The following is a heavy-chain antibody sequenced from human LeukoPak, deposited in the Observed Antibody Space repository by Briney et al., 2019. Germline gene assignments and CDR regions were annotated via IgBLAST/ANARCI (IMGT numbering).Heavy chain of an antibody. CDR1: GFTFSSYG. CDR3: AKQADGSGSISFDY. Sequence: PGGSLRLSCAASGFTFSSYGMHWVRQAPGKGLEWVAVISYDGSNKYYADSGKGRFTISRDNSKNTLYLQMNSLRAEDTAVYYCAKQADGSGSISFDYWGQGTLVTVSS. CDR2: ISYDGSNK. V-gene: IGHV3-30*18. J-gene: IGHJ4*02. D-gene: IGHD3-10*01.